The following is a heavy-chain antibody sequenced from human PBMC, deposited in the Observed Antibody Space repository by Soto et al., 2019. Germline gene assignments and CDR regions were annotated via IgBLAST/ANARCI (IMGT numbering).Heavy chain of an antibody. CDR1: GFTFSNYW. Sequence: GGSLRLSCVASGFTFSNYWMSWVRQAPGKGLEWVANMKKDGSQEYYVDSVKGRFTISRDNARNSLYLQMNSLRVEDTAVYYCARDWFDAWGQGTLVTVSS. CDR3: ARDWFDA. J-gene: IGHJ5*02. CDR2: MKKDGSQE. V-gene: IGHV3-7*01.